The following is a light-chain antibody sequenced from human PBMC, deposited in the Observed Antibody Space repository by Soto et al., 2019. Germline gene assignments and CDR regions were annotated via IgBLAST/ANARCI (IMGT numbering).Light chain of an antibody. Sequence: EIVLTQSPATLSLSPGERATLSCRASQTVSSSLAWYQQKPGQAPRLLIYDASNRATGVPARFSGSGTGTDFTLTISSLEPEDFAVYYCQQRSNPLTFGGGTKVDI. CDR3: QQRSNPLT. CDR1: QTVSSS. V-gene: IGKV3-11*01. J-gene: IGKJ4*01. CDR2: DAS.